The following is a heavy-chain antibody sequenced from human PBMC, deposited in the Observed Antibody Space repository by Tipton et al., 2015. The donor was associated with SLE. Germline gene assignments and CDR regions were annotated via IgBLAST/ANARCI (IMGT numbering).Heavy chain of an antibody. CDR3: ARGALVQGVIPIVLDI. J-gene: IGHJ3*02. CDR2: IYYGGAP. CDR1: GGSISSYY. D-gene: IGHD3-10*01. Sequence: TLSLTCTVSGGSISSYYWSWIRQPPGKGLEWIGYIYYGGAPTNNPSLKSRVTISVDPSKNQFSLKLSSVTAADTAVYYCARGALVQGVIPIVLDIWGQGTMVTVSS. V-gene: IGHV4-59*01.